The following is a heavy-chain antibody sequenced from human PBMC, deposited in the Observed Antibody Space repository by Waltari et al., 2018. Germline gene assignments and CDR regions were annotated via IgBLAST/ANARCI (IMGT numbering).Heavy chain of an antibody. CDR2: INADDGNI. V-gene: IGHV1-3*01. CDR1: AYTFSHYA. D-gene: IGHD5-18*01. Sequence: QVQLVQSGAEVKKPGASVKVSCRASAYTFSHYAMHWLRQAPGQRPEWMGWINADDGNIKYSQHFQGRVTITRDTSASTTYLELSSVSSEDTAVYYCARGYHRSAWIVDYWGQGTLVTVSS. J-gene: IGHJ4*02. CDR3: ARGYHRSAWIVDY.